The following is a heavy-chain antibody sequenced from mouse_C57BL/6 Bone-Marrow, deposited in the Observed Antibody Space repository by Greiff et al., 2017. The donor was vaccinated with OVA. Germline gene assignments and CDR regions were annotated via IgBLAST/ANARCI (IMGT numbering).Heavy chain of an antibody. CDR3: ASLGHYYGSSFDY. J-gene: IGHJ2*01. CDR1: GYAFSSYW. Sequence: QVHVKQSGAELVKPGASVKISCKASGYAFSSYWMNWVKQRPGKGLEWIGQIYPGDGDTNYNGKFKGKATLTADKSSSTAYMQLSSLTSEDSAVYFCASLGHYYGSSFDYWGQGTTLTVSS. CDR2: IYPGDGDT. D-gene: IGHD1-1*01. V-gene: IGHV1-80*01.